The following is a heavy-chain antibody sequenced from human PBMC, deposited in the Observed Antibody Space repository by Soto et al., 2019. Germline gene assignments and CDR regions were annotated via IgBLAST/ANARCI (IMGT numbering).Heavy chain of an antibody. CDR3: ARDASSYYDILTGYYTYYVLEF. Sequence: SVIHSLTCPFDGCSSSNGCYYWSWISHPPGKALEWIGYIYYSGSTYYNPSLKSRVTISVDTSKNQFSLKLSSVTAADTAVYYCARDASSYYDILTGYYTYYVLEFLVKGTSVTVS. CDR1: GCSSSNGCYY. D-gene: IGHD3-9*01. V-gene: IGHV4-31*03. J-gene: IGHJ6*04. CDR2: IYYSGST.